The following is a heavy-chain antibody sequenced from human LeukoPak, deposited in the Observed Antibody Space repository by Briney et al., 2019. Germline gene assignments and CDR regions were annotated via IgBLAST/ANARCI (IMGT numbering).Heavy chain of an antibody. CDR1: GYTFTGYY. CDR3: ARGGPRGDTAMVLTY. V-gene: IGHV1-46*01. CDR2: INPSGGST. Sequence: ASVKVSCKASGYTFTGYYMHWVLQAPGQGLEWMGIINPSGGSTSYAQKFQGRVTMTRDTSTSTVYMELSSLRSEDTAVYYCARGGPRGDTAMVLTYWGQGTLVTVSS. J-gene: IGHJ4*02. D-gene: IGHD5-18*01.